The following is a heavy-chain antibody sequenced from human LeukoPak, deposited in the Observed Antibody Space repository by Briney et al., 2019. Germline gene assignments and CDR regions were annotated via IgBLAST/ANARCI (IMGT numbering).Heavy chain of an antibody. V-gene: IGHV4-34*01. D-gene: IGHD2-2*02. CDR3: ARVGVYQLLYRYYYYYGMDV. J-gene: IGHJ6*04. CDR2: INHSGST. Sequence: SETLSLTRVVYGGSLIGYFWCGIRQPPGKGLEWIGEINHSGSTNYNPYLKSRVIISVDTSKNQFSLKLSSVTAADTAVYYCARVGVYQLLYRYYYYYGMDVWGKGTTVTVSS. CDR1: GGSLIGYF.